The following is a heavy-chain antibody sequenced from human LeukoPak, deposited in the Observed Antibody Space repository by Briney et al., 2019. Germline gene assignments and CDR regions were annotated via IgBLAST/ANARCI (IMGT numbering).Heavy chain of an antibody. V-gene: IGHV4-39*07. Sequence: SETLSLTCTVSGGSISRSSYYWGWIRQPPGKGLEWIGSIYYSGSTYYNPSLKSRVTISVDTSKNQFSLKLSSVTAADTAVYYCARRPSRRYYLDYWGQGTLVTVSS. CDR3: ARRPSRRYYLDY. CDR2: IYYSGST. J-gene: IGHJ4*02. CDR1: GGSISRSSYY.